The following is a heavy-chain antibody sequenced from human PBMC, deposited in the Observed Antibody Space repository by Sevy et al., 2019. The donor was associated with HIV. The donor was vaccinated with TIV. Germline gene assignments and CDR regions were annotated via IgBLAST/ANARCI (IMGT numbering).Heavy chain of an antibody. J-gene: IGHJ6*02. CDR2: IYTRGST. CDR3: ARDYGSGSYWYYFYGMDV. D-gene: IGHD3-10*01. CDR1: GGSISSYY. V-gene: IGHV4-4*07. Sequence: WETLSLTCTVSGGSISSYYWSWIRQPAGKELEWIGRIYTRGSTNYNPSLKSRVTMSVDTSKNQFSLKLSSVTAADTDVYYCARDYGSGSYWYYFYGMDVWGQGTTVTVSS.